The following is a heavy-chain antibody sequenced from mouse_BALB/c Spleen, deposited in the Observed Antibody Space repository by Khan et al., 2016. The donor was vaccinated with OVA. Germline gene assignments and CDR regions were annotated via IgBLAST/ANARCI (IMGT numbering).Heavy chain of an antibody. CDR3: AKFTPDYDSMDY. D-gene: IGHD1-1*01. CDR2: IWGDGST. Sequence: VQLLETGPGLVAPSQSLSITCTVSGFSLTSYGVSWVRQPPAKGLEWLGVIWGDGSTNYHSALISRLSISTDNSSSHVFLLLNSLQTDDTATDYCAKFTPDYDSMDYWGQGTSVTVSA. V-gene: IGHV2-3*01. J-gene: IGHJ4*01. CDR1: GFSLTSYG.